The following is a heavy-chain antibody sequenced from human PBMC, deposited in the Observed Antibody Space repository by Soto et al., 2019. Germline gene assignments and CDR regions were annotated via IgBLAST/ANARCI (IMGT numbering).Heavy chain of an antibody. V-gene: IGHV3-21*01. Sequence: EVQLVESGGGLVKPGGSLRLSCAASGFTFSSYSMNWVRQAPGKGLEWVSSISSSSSYIYYADSVKGRFTISRDNAKNSLYLQMNGLRAEDTAVYYCARDYHYYYYYGMDVWGQGTTVTVSS. J-gene: IGHJ6*02. CDR1: GFTFSSYS. CDR3: ARDYHYYYYYGMDV. CDR2: ISSSSSYI.